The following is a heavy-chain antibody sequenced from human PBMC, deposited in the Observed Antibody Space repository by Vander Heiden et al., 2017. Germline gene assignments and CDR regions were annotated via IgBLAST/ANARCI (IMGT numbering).Heavy chain of an antibody. CDR2: IYYSGST. Sequence: QLQLQESGPGLVKPSETLALTCTVPGGSISSSSYYGDGIRQPPGKGLEWIGSIYYSGSTYDNPSLKSRVTISVDTSKTQFSLRLSSVTAADTAVYYCARQTLYYDFWIGYYPWFDPWGQGTLVTVAS. CDR3: ARQTLYYDFWIGYYPWFDP. V-gene: IGHV4-39*01. D-gene: IGHD3-3*01. J-gene: IGHJ5*02. CDR1: GGSISSSSYY.